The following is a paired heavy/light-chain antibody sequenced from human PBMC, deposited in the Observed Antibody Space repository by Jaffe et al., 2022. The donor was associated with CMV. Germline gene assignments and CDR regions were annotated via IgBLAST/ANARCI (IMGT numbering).Light chain of an antibody. CDR2: RSD. CDR3: AAWDDSLDVVL. CDR1: SFNIGRNY. V-gene: IGLV1-47*01. J-gene: IGLJ2*01. Sequence: QSVLTQPPSASGTPGQRVAISCSGSSFNIGRNYVSWYQHLPRTAPKLLIYRSDQRASGVPDRFSGSKSGTSASLAISGLRSEDEADYYCAAWDDSLDVVLFGGGTRLTVL.
Heavy chain of an antibody. D-gene: IGHD3-16*01. J-gene: IGHJ3*02. Sequence: QLHLLESGPGLVKPSETLSLTCTVSGGSIGGTNYHWAWIRQSPGKGLEWIGSIYYTGSPYYGPSLASRLAMSVDTSKNQFSLRLTSVTAADTAVYYCARLSLRHRGHYEATFDIWGQGTVVSVSS. CDR2: IYYTGSP. CDR3: ARLSLRHRGHYEATFDI. CDR1: GGSIGGTNYH. V-gene: IGHV4-39*01.